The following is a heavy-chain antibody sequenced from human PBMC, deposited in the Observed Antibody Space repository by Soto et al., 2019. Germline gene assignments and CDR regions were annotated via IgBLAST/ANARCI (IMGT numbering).Heavy chain of an antibody. CDR2: IYYSGST. J-gene: IGHJ4*02. CDR3: ARRYGGILDY. D-gene: IGHD4-17*01. V-gene: IGHV4-59*08. CDR1: GGPISSYY. Sequence: PSETLSLTCTVSGGPISSYYWSWIRQPPGKGLGWIGYIYYSGSTNYNPSLKSRVTISVDTSKNQFSLKLSSVTAADTAVYYCARRYGGILDYWGQGTLVTVSS.